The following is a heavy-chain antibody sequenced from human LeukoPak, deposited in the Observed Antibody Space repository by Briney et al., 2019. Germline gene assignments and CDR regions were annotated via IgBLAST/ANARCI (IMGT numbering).Heavy chain of an antibody. CDR2: IKQDGSEK. V-gene: IGHV3-7*01. J-gene: IGHJ4*02. D-gene: IGHD6-19*01. Sequence: GGSLRLSCAASGFTFSSYAMSWVRQAPGEGLEWVANIKQDGSEKYYVDSMKGRFTISRDNAKNSLYLQMNSLRAEDTAVYYCAAMAYGYINYWGQGTLVTVSS. CDR3: AAMAYGYINY. CDR1: GFTFSSYA.